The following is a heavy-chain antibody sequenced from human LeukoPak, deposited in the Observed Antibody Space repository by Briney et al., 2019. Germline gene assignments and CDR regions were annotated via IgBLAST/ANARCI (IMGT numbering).Heavy chain of an antibody. D-gene: IGHD4-17*01. CDR1: GGSISSGDYY. J-gene: IGHJ1*01. CDR3: AREAVTTRFAFWN. Sequence: SETLSLTCTVSGGSISSGDYYWSWIRQPPGKGLEWIGYIYYSGSTYYNPSLKNRVTISVDTSKNQFSLKMSSVTAADTAVYYCAREAVTTRFAFWNWGQGTLVTVSS. CDR2: IYYSGST. V-gene: IGHV4-30-4*01.